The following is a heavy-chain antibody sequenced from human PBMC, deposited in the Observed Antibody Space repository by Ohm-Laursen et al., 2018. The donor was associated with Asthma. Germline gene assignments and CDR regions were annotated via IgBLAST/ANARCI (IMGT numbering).Heavy chain of an antibody. J-gene: IGHJ1*01. Sequence: GPLRLSCAASGYTFSRYSIHWVRQVPGKGLEWVASISTASTFIYYADSARGRFTTSRANAKNSVYLQMNSLRAEDTALYYCARIGPEWELPGREYSLHHWGQGTQVTVSS. CDR3: ARIGPEWELPGREYSLHH. CDR1: GYTFSRYS. D-gene: IGHD1-26*01. V-gene: IGHV3-21*01. CDR2: ISTASTFI.